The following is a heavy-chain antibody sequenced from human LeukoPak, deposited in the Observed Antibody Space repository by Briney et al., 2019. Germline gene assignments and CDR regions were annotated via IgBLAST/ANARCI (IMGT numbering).Heavy chain of an antibody. D-gene: IGHD2-15*01. V-gene: IGHV4-4*07. CDR2: VYTSGST. CDR3: ARHPYCSGGSCYYYYMDV. CDR1: GGSISSYH. Sequence: PSETLSLTCTVSGGSISSYHWSWIRQPAGKGLEWIGRVYTSGSTNYNPSLKSRVTMSVATSKNQFSLKLNSVTAADTAVYYCARHPYCSGGSCYYYYMDVWGKGTTVTISS. J-gene: IGHJ6*03.